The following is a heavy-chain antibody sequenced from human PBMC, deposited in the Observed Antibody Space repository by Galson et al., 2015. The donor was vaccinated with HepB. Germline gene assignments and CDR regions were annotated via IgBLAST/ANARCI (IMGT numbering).Heavy chain of an antibody. D-gene: IGHD2-15*01. V-gene: IGHV4-30-2*01. CDR3: ARGRDILDV. CDR1: GGSINSGGFS. J-gene: IGHJ6*02. CDR2: IYHTGSA. Sequence: LSLTCAVSGGSINSGGFSWTWIRQPPGKGLEWIGYIYHTGSAAHNPFLRGRLSLSVDTSKNYFSLKLNSVTAADTAVYYCARGRDILDVWGQGTPVTVSS.